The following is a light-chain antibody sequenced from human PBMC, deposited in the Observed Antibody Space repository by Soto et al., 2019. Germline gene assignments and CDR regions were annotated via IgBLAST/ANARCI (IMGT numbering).Light chain of an antibody. CDR1: RSVLYSSNNKNY. Sequence: DIVMTQSPDSLAVSLDERATINCKSSRSVLYSSNNKNYLVWYQQKSGQPPKLLISWASIRESGVPDRFSGSGSGTDFTLTISSLQAEDVAVYYCQQYYSTPPTFGQGTKVEI. V-gene: IGKV4-1*01. J-gene: IGKJ1*01. CDR3: QQYYSTPPT. CDR2: WAS.